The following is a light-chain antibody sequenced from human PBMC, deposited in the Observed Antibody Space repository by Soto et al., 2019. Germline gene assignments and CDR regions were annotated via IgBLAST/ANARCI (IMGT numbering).Light chain of an antibody. CDR2: AAS. J-gene: IGKJ1*01. V-gene: IGKV1-27*01. CDR3: QKYSSALWT. Sequence: DIQMTQSPSSLSASVGDRVTITCRATQDIGNYLTWYQQKPGKVPKLLIYAASTLQPGVPSRFSGSGSGTYFTLTISSLQPEDFASYYCQKYSSALWTFGQGTKVEIK. CDR1: QDIGNY.